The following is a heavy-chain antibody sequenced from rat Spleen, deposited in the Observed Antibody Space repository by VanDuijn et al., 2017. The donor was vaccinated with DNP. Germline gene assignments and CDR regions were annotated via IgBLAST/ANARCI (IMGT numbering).Heavy chain of an antibody. CDR1: GYSITRSNR. CDR2: IDSDGDT. CDR3: TRDDSTYYAHWFAY. Sequence: EVQLQESGPGLVKPSQSLSLTCSVTGYSITRSNRWSWIRKFPGNELEWMGLIDSDGDTSYNPSLKSRISITRDTSKNQFFLHLESVTNDDTATYYCTRDDSTYYAHWFAYWGQGTLVTVSS. V-gene: IGHV3-3*01. J-gene: IGHJ3*01. D-gene: IGHD1-2*01.